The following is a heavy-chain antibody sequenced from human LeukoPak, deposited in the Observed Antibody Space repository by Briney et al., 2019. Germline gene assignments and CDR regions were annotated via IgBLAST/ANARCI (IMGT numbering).Heavy chain of an antibody. CDR1: GYSISSGYY. CDR3: ARDVVVAAREDWFDP. CDR2: IYHSGST. Sequence: SETLSLTCTVSGYSISSGYYWGWIRQPPGKGLEWIGSIYHSGSTYYTPSLKSRVTISVDTSKNQFSLKLSSVTAADTAVYYCARDVVVAAREDWFDPWGQGTLVTVSS. D-gene: IGHD2-15*01. V-gene: IGHV4-38-2*02. J-gene: IGHJ5*02.